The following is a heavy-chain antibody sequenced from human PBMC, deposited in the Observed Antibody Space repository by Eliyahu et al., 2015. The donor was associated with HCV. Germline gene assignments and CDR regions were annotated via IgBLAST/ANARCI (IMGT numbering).Heavy chain of an antibody. CDR1: GGSXTPYS. D-gene: IGHD6-19*01. V-gene: IGHV4-59*01. J-gene: IGHJ5*02. Sequence: QVQLQESGPGLVKPSETLSLTCTVSGGSXTPYSWSWIRQPPGKGLEWIGXIHYSGXTHNNPSLKSRVTISVXTSKNQFSLNLTSVTAADTAVYYCAXGGGGIAVAGTGGWFDPWGQGTLVTVSS. CDR3: AXGGGGIAVAGTGGWFDP. CDR2: IHYSGXT.